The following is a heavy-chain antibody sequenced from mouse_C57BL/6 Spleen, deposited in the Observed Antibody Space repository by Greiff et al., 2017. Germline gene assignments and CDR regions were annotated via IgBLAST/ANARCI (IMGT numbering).Heavy chain of an antibody. Sequence: QVQLQQPGAELVKPGASVKLSCKASGYTFTSYWMHWVKQRPGQGLEWIGMIHPNSGSTNYNEKFKSKATLTVDKSSSTAYMQLSSLTSEDSAVYYCARVPSYDYDGYYAMDYWGQGTSVTVSS. CDR3: ARVPSYDYDGYYAMDY. J-gene: IGHJ4*01. CDR2: IHPNSGST. CDR1: GYTFTSYW. V-gene: IGHV1-64*01. D-gene: IGHD2-4*01.